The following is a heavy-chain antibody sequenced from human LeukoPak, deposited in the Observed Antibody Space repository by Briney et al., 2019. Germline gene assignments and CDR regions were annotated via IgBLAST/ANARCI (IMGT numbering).Heavy chain of an antibody. CDR3: AREDPQTTVPDGMDV. CDR1: GGSISSYY. J-gene: IGHJ6*02. CDR2: IYYSVTT. Sequence: SETLSLTCTVAGGSISSYYWSWIRQSPGKGLEWDGYIYYSVTTNYNTTLKSRVTISVDTSKNQSSLQLRSVTAADTAVYYCAREDPQTTVPDGMDVWGQGTPVTVSS. V-gene: IGHV4-59*01. D-gene: IGHD4-17*01.